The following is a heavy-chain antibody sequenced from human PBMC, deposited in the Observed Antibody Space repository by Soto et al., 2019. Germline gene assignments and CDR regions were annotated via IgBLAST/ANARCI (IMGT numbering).Heavy chain of an antibody. V-gene: IGHV4-34*01. Sequence: LSLTCAVYGGSFSGYYWSWIRQPPGKGLEWIGEINHSGSTNYNPSLKSRVTISVDTSKNQFSLKLSSVTAADTAVYYCAGRYSSSSLFDYWGQGTLVTVSS. CDR3: AGRYSSSSLFDY. CDR2: INHSGST. CDR1: GGSFSGYY. D-gene: IGHD6-6*01. J-gene: IGHJ4*02.